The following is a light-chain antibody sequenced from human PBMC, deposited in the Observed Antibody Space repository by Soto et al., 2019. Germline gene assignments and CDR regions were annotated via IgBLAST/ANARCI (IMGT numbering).Light chain of an antibody. Sequence: EIVLTHSPGTLSLSPVERATLSFSASQSVSSSYLAWYQQKPGQAPRLLIYGASSRATGIPDRFSGSGSGTDFTLTISRLEPEDFAVYYCQQYGSSSWTFGQGTKVDIK. V-gene: IGKV3-20*01. J-gene: IGKJ1*01. CDR1: QSVSSSY. CDR3: QQYGSSSWT. CDR2: GAS.